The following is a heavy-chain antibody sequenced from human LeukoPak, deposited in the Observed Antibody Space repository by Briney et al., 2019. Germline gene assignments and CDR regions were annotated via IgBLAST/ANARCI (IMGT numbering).Heavy chain of an antibody. CDR3: ARWVVPAAQFDY. Sequence: PSETLSLTCAVYGGSLSGYYWNWIRQPPGKGLEWIGEINHSGSTNYNPSLKSRVTISIDTSKNQFSLKLSSVTAADTAVYYCARWVVPAAQFDYWGQGTLVTVSS. CDR2: INHSGST. D-gene: IGHD2-2*01. CDR1: GGSLSGYY. V-gene: IGHV4-34*01. J-gene: IGHJ4*02.